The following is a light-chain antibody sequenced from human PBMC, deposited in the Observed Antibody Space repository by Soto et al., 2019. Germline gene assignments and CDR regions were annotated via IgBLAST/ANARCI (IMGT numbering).Light chain of an antibody. CDR3: QSYDSSLSAWV. V-gene: IGLV1-40*01. J-gene: IGLJ3*02. CDR1: SSNIGARYD. CDR2: GNT. Sequence: QPVLTQPPSVSGAPGQRVTISCTGSSSNIGARYDVHWYQQLPGTAPKLLLYGNTNRPSGVPDRFSGSKSGTSASLAITGLQAEDEADYYCQSYDSSLSAWVFGGGTKVTVL.